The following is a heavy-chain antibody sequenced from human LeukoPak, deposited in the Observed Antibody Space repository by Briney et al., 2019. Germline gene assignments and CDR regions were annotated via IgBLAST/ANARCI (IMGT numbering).Heavy chain of an antibody. D-gene: IGHD6-19*01. V-gene: IGHV1-69*05. J-gene: IGHJ4*02. CDR3: ARDWRGYSSEPFDY. Sequence: EASVKVSCKASGGTFSSHAISWVRQAPGQGLEWMGRIIPIFGTANYAQEFQGRVTITTDESTSTTYMELSSLRSEDTAVYYCARDWRGYSSEPFDYWGQGTLVTVSS. CDR1: GGTFSSHA. CDR2: IIPIFGTA.